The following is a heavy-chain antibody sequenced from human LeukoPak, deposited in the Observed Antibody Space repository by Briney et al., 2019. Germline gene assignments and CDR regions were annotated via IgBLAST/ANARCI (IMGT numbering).Heavy chain of an antibody. CDR3: ARGGVHWTYYFDY. V-gene: IGHV4-61*02. CDR2: IYTSGST. CDR1: GGSISSGSYY. D-gene: IGHD1-1*01. J-gene: IGHJ4*02. Sequence: SQTLSLTCTVSGGSISSGSYYWSWIRQPAGKGLEWIGRIYTSGSTNYNPSLKSRVTISVDTSKNQFSLRLSSVTAADTAVYYCARGGVHWTYYFDYWGQGTLVTVS.